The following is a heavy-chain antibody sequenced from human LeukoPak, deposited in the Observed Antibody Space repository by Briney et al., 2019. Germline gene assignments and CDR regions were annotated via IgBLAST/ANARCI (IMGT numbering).Heavy chain of an antibody. Sequence: GGSLRPSCAASGFTFSSYGMHWVRQAPGKGLEWVAFIRYDGSNKYYADSVKGRFTISRDNAKNSLYLQMNSLRAEDTAVYYCARRYFDYWGQGTLVTVSS. J-gene: IGHJ4*02. V-gene: IGHV3-30*02. CDR2: IRYDGSNK. CDR1: GFTFSSYG. CDR3: ARRYFDY.